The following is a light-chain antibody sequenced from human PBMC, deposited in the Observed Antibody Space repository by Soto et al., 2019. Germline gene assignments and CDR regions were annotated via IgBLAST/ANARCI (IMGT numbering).Light chain of an antibody. J-gene: IGLJ3*02. CDR2: AXX. CDR3: SSYTTSNTWV. Sequence: QSALTQPASVSGSPGRSITISCTGTSSDIGDYNFVSWYQHHPGEAPKVMIFAXXXXXXXXXNXXXXSKSGNTASLTISGLQTEDEADYYCSSYTTSNTWVFGGGTKLTVL. V-gene: IGLV2-14*01. CDR1: SSDIGDYNF.